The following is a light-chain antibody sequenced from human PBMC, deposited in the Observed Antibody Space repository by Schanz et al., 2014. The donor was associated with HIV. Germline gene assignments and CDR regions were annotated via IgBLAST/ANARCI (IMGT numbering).Light chain of an antibody. CDR1: NSNIGNNF. J-gene: IGLJ3*02. CDR2: DNY. V-gene: IGLV1-51*01. Sequence: QSVLTQPPSVSAAPGQKVTISCSGSNSNIGNNFVSWYRHLPGTAPKLLIFDNYQRPSEIPDRFSGSKSGASATLGITGLQTGDEAHYYCAVWDNALRSVMFGGGTKLTVL. CDR3: AVWDNALRSVM.